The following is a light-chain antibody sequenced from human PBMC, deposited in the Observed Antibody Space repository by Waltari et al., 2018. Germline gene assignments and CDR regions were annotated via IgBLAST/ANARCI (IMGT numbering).Light chain of an antibody. V-gene: IGLV2-14*03. CDR1: SSDIGAYNY. Sequence: QSALTQPASVSGSPGQSITISCTGTSSDIGAYNYVSWYQQHPGNAPKFMIYDVSKRPSGVSKRFSGYKTGNTASLSISGLQAEDEADYYCNSYTTSHTLVFGGGTKLTVL. CDR2: DVS. J-gene: IGLJ2*01. CDR3: NSYTTSHTLV.